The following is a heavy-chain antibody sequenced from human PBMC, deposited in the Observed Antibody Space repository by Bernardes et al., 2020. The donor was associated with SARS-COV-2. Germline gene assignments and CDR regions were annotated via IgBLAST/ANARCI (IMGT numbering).Heavy chain of an antibody. Sequence: GGSLRLSRAASGFTFSSYWMNWVRQAPGKGLVWVSRINSDGSSTSYADSVKGRFTISRDNAKNSLYLQMNSLRAEDTAVYYCARDRLFCSSTSCYRSHFDYWGQGTLVTVSS. D-gene: IGHD2-2*01. CDR1: GFTFSSYW. J-gene: IGHJ4*02. CDR2: INSDGSST. V-gene: IGHV3-74*01. CDR3: ARDRLFCSSTSCYRSHFDY.